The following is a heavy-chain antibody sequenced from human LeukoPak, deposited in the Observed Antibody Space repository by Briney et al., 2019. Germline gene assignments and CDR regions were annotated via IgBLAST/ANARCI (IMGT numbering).Heavy chain of an antibody. V-gene: IGHV3-30*02. CDR3: AKDGSWSCTD. CDR2: IAHHGNNK. Sequence: GSLRLSCGASGFTFSSSAMHWVRQGPGKGLEWVAYIAHHGNNKYYADSVKGRFTISRDNSKGSLYSQMNSLRADDTAVYYCAKDGSWSCTDWGQGTLVTVSS. CDR1: GFTFSSSA. J-gene: IGHJ4*02. D-gene: IGHD2-8*02.